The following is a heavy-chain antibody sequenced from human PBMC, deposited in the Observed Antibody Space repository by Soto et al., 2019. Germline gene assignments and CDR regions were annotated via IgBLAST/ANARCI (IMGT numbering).Heavy chain of an antibody. CDR1: GGSICSYY. CDR3: ARDYIWGSYRYFDY. V-gene: IGHV4-59*01. D-gene: IGHD3-16*02. CDR2: IYYSGST. J-gene: IGHJ4*02. Sequence: PSDTLSLTCTVTGGSICSYYWSWIGEPPGKGLEWIGYIYYSGSTNYNPSLKSRVTISVDTSKNQFSLKLSSVTAADTAVYYCARDYIWGSYRYFDYWGQGTLVTVSS.